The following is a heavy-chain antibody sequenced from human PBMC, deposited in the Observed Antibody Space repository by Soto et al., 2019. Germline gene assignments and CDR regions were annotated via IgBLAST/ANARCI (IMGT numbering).Heavy chain of an antibody. CDR1: GFTFSSYA. V-gene: IGHV3-23*01. CDR2: ISGSGGST. CDR3: ASSTSPLNWFDP. D-gene: IGHD2-2*01. Sequence: LRLSCAASGFTFSSYAMSWVRQAPGKGLEWVSAISGSGGSTYYADSVKGRFTISRDNSKNTLYLQMNSLRAEDTAVYYCASSTSPLNWFDPWGQGTLVTVSS. J-gene: IGHJ5*02.